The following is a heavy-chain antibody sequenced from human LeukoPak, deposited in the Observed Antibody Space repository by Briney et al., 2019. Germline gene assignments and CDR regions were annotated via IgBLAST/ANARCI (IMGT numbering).Heavy chain of an antibody. J-gene: IGHJ3*02. CDR1: GFTFSSYA. CDR3: ARALTIRTPDAFDI. CDR2: IKQDGSEK. Sequence: QPGGSLRLSCAASGFTFSSYAMSWVRQAPGKGLEWVANIKQDGSEKYYVDSVKGRFTISRDNTKNSLYLQMNSLRAEDTAVYYCARALTIRTPDAFDIWGQGTMVTVSS. D-gene: IGHD3-9*01. V-gene: IGHV3-7*01.